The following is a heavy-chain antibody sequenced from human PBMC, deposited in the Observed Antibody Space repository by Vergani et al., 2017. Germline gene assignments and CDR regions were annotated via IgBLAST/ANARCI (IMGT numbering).Heavy chain of an antibody. CDR1: GFTFSRHW. Sequence: EVQLVESGGGLVQPGGSLRLSCAASGFTFSRHWMHWVRQAPGKGLVWVSRVNPEGTNTPYADSVKGRFTISRDNAKNMMYLQLNSLRDEDTALYYCVNDIAASGNYWYFDLWGRGTLVTVSS. CDR3: VNDIAASGNYWYFDL. J-gene: IGHJ2*01. CDR2: VNPEGTNT. D-gene: IGHD6-13*01. V-gene: IGHV3-74*01.